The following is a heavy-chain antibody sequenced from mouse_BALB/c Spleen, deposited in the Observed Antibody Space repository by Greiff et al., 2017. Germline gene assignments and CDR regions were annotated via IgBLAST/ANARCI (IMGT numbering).Heavy chain of an antibody. D-gene: IGHD2-1*01. CDR2: ISSGSSTI. Sequence: DVKLQESGGGLVQPGGSRKLSCAASGFTFSSFGMHWVRQAPEKGLEWVAYISSGSSTIYYADTVKGRFTISRDNAKNTLYLQMSSLKSEDTAMYYCARLGYGNLWFAYWGQGTLVTVSA. CDR3: ARLGYGNLWFAY. V-gene: IGHV5-17*02. CDR1: GFTFSSFG. J-gene: IGHJ3*01.